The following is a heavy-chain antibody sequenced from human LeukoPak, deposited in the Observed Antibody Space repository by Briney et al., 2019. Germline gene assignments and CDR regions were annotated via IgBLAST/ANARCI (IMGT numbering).Heavy chain of an antibody. CDR2: ISYDGSNK. CDR1: GFTFSSYA. D-gene: IGHD3-3*01. J-gene: IGHJ4*02. CDR3: ARGRRFLDFDY. Sequence: QAGGSLRLSCAASGFTFSSYAMHWVRQAPGKGLEWVAVISYDGSNKYYADSVKGRFTISRDNSKNTLYLQMNSLRAEDTAVYYCARGRRFLDFDYWGQGTLVTVSS. V-gene: IGHV3-30*04.